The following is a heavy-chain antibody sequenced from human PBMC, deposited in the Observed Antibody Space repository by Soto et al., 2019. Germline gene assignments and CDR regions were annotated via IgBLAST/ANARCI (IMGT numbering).Heavy chain of an antibody. J-gene: IGHJ6*02. V-gene: IGHV4-34*01. CDR1: GGSFSGYY. CDR3: ASPTSAGMVFGLRDMDV. CDR2: INHSGST. Sequence: QVQLQQWGAGLLKPSETLSLTCAVYGGSFSGYYWSWIRQPPGKGLEWIGEINHSGSTNYNPSLKSRVTISVDTSKNQFSLKLSSVTAADTAVYYCASPTSAGMVFGLRDMDVWGQGTTVTVSS. D-gene: IGHD6-13*01.